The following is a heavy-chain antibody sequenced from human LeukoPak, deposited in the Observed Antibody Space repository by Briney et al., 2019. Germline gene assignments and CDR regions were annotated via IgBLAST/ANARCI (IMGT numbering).Heavy chain of an antibody. D-gene: IGHD3-22*01. CDR3: ARVGYYDLLGDY. V-gene: IGHV4-59*08. CDR2: IYYSGST. Sequence: PSETLSLTCTVSGGSMSPYHWGWIRQPPGKGLEWTGYIYYSGSTNYNPSLKSRVTISVDTSKNQFSLKLSSVTAADTAVYYCARVGYYDLLGDYWGQGTLVTVSS. J-gene: IGHJ4*02. CDR1: GGSMSPYH.